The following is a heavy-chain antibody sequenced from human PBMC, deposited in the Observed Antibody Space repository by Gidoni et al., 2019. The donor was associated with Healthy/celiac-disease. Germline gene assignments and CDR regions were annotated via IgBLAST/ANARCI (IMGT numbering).Heavy chain of an antibody. J-gene: IGHJ3*02. Sequence: EVQLVESGGGLVQPGGSLRLSCAASGFTVSSNYMSWVRQAPGKGLEWVSVIYSGGSTYYADSVKGRFTISRDNSKNTLYLQMNSLRAEDTAVYYCARVLVDHEVIVSLGAFDIWGQGTMVTVSS. CDR2: IYSGGST. CDR1: GFTVSSNY. D-gene: IGHD2-15*01. CDR3: ARVLVDHEVIVSLGAFDI. V-gene: IGHV3-66*01.